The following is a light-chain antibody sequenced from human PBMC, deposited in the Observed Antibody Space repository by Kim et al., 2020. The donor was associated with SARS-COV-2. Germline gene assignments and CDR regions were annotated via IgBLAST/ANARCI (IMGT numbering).Light chain of an antibody. Sequence: GKTARITCGGNNIGSKSVHWYQQKPGQAPVLVIYYDSDRPSGIPERFSGSNSGNTATLTISRVEAGDEADHYCQVWDSSSDHPGWVFGGGTQLTVL. J-gene: IGLJ3*02. CDR1: NIGSKS. CDR3: QVWDSSSDHPGWV. CDR2: YDS. V-gene: IGLV3-21*04.